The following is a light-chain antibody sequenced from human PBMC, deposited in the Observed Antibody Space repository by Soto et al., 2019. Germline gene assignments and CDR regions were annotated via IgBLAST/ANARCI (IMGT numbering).Light chain of an antibody. CDR3: QSYDSSLSGVV. Sequence: QSVLTQPPSVSGAPGQRVTISCTGSSSNIGAGYDEHWYQQLPGTAPKLLIYGNSNRPSGVPDRFSGSKSGTSASLAITGLQAEDEADYYCQSYDSSLSGVVFGGGTKVTVL. V-gene: IGLV1-40*01. CDR1: SSNIGAGYD. CDR2: GNS. J-gene: IGLJ2*01.